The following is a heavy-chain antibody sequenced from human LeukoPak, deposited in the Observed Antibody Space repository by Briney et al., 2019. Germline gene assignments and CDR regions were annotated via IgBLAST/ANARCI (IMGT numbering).Heavy chain of an antibody. CDR1: GYSFTSYW. Sequence: GESLKISCKGSGYSFTSYWIGWVRQMPGKGLEWMGIIYPGDSDTRYSPSFQGQVTVSADKSISTAYLQWSSLKASDTAMYYCARRNTYYYDSSGYYPRWFDPWGQGTLVTVSS. CDR3: ARRNTYYYDSSGYYPRWFDP. CDR2: IYPGDSDT. V-gene: IGHV5-51*01. J-gene: IGHJ5*02. D-gene: IGHD3-22*01.